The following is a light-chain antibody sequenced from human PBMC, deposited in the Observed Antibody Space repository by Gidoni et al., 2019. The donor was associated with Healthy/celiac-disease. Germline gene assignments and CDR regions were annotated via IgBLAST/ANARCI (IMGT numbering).Light chain of an antibody. CDR2: GAS. V-gene: IGKV3-20*01. CDR3: QQYGSSPLFT. J-gene: IGKJ3*01. Sequence: EIVLTQSPGTLSLSPGERATLSCRASQIVSSSYLAWYQQKPGQAPRLLIYGASSRATGIPDRFSVSGSGTDFTLTISRLEPEDSAVYYCQQYGSSPLFTFXPXTKVDIK. CDR1: QIVSSSY.